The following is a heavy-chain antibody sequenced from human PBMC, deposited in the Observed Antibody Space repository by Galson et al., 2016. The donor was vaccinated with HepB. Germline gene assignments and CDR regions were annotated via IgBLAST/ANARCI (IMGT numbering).Heavy chain of an antibody. V-gene: IGHV3-30*04. Sequence: SLRLSCAASGFIFSNFGMHWVRQAPGKGLEWVALISYDGRKKYYADSVKGRFTISRDNPKNMYLQMDSLRAEDTAVYYCARDSSSQWELIHWGQGTLVTVSS. CDR2: ISYDGRKK. J-gene: IGHJ4*02. CDR3: ARDSSSQWELIH. CDR1: GFIFSNFG. D-gene: IGHD1-26*01.